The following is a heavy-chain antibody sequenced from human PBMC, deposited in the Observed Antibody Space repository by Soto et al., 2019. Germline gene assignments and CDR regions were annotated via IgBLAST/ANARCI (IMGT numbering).Heavy chain of an antibody. CDR2: ISYDGSNK. CDR1: GFTFSSYG. J-gene: IGHJ3*02. CDR3: AKDYGGNRGAFDI. D-gene: IGHD4-17*01. Sequence: GGSLRLSCAASGFTFSSYGMHWVRQAPGKGLEWVAVISYDGSNKYYADSVEGRFTISRDNSKNTLYLQMNSLRAEDTAVYYCAKDYGGNRGAFDIWGQGTMVTVSS. V-gene: IGHV3-30*18.